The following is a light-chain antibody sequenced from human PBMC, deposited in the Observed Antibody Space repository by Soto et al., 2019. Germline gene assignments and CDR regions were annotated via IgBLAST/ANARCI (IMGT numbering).Light chain of an antibody. CDR2: GNS. CDR1: SSKIGAGYD. CDR3: QSYDSSLSGYV. J-gene: IGLJ1*01. Sequence: QSLVTQPPSVSGAPGQRVTISCTGSSSKIGAGYDVHWYQQLPGTAPKLLIYGNSNRPSGVPDRFSGSKSGTSASLAITGLQAEDEADYYCQSYDSSLSGYVFGTGTKVTVL. V-gene: IGLV1-40*01.